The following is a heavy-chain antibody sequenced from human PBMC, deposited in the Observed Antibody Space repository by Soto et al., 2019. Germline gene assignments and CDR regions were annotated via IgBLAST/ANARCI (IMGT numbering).Heavy chain of an antibody. D-gene: IGHD2-15*01. CDR1: GYTLTELS. Sequence: ASVKVSCKVSGYTLTELSMHWVRQAPGKGLEWMGGFDPEDGETIYAQKFQGRVTMTEDTSTDTAYMELSSLRSEDTAVYYCATDLSWVVVAATLGYWGQGTLVTVSA. V-gene: IGHV1-24*01. J-gene: IGHJ4*02. CDR2: FDPEDGET. CDR3: ATDLSWVVVAATLGY.